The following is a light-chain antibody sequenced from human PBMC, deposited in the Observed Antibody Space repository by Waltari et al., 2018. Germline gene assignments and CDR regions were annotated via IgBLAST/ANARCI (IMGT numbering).Light chain of an antibody. CDR3: QQYNNWPPTWT. Sequence: EIVMTQSPATLSVSPGERATLSCRASQGVSSNLAWYQQKPGQAPRRLIYGASTRATGIPARFSGSGSGTEFTLTISSMQSEDFAVYYCQQYNNWPPTWTFGQGTKVEIK. J-gene: IGKJ1*01. CDR2: GAS. V-gene: IGKV3-15*01. CDR1: QGVSSN.